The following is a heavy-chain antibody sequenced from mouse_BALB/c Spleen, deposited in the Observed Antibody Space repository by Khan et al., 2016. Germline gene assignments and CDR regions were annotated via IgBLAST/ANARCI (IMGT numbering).Heavy chain of an antibody. J-gene: IGHJ1*01. V-gene: IGHV7-3*02. CDR1: GFTFSDYY. CDR3: ARDLHVGYCWSLDV. Sequence: EVELVEPGGGLVQSGGSLRLSCTTSGFTFSDYYMIWVRQPPGQALAWLGFARNKVNGYTTEYSASVKGRFTISRDTSQSILYPQMHTLIPEDSATYYCARDLHVGYCWSLDVSGAGTAFTLS. CDR2: ARNKVNGYTT. D-gene: IGHD2-3*01.